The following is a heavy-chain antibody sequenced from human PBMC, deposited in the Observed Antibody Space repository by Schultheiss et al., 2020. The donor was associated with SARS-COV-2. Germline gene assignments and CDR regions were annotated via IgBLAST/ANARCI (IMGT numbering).Heavy chain of an antibody. V-gene: IGHV1-46*03. CDR1: GYTFTGYY. J-gene: IGHJ5*02. CDR3: ARDRTYSGSYFNWFDP. D-gene: IGHD1-26*01. CDR2: INPSGGST. Sequence: SVKVSCKASGYTFTGYYMHWVRQAPGQGLEWMGIINPSGGSTSYAQKFQGRVTMTRDTSTSTVYMELSSLRSEDTAVYYCARDRTYSGSYFNWFDPWGQGTLVTVSS.